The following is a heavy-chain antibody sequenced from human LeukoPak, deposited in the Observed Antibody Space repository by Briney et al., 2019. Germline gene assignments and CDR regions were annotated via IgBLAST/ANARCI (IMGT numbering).Heavy chain of an antibody. CDR3: ARDPSYSGYDPAFDY. CDR2: IKQDGSEK. CDR1: GFTFSSYW. J-gene: IGHJ4*02. V-gene: IGHV3-7*03. Sequence: PGGSLRLSCAASGFTFSSYWMSWVRQAPGKGLEWVANIKQDGSEKYYVDSVKGQFTISRDNAKNSLYLQMNSLRAEDTAVYYCARDPSYSGYDPAFDYWGQGTLVTVSS. D-gene: IGHD5-12*01.